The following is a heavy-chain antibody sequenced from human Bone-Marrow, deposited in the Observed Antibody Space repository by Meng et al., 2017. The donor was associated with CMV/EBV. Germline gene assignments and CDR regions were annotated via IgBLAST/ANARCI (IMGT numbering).Heavy chain of an antibody. J-gene: IGHJ4*02. CDR3: ARAGRDYYDSTYDY. CDR1: GFTFSSYE. D-gene: IGHD3-22*01. V-gene: IGHV3-13*01. Sequence: GGSLRLSCAASGFTFSSYEMNWVRQAPGKGLEWVSAIGTAGDTYYPGSVKGRFTISRENAKNSLYLQMNSLRAGDTAVYYCARAGRDYYDSTYDYWGQGKLV. CDR2: IGTAGDT.